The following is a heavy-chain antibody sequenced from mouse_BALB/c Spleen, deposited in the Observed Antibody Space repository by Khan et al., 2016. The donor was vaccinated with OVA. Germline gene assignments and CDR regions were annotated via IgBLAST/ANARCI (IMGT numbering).Heavy chain of an antibody. Sequence: LQQSGSELVRPGASVKLSCKATGYTFTSYWMHWVTQRPGQGLEWIGDIYPGSGSTNYDEKFKSKATLTVDTSSRTAYMQLSSLTSEDSAVYYCTRWSYWFAYWGQGTLVTVSA. CDR3: TRWSYWFAY. D-gene: IGHD2-12*01. J-gene: IGHJ3*01. CDR1: GYTFTSYW. CDR2: IYPGSGST. V-gene: IGHV1S22*01.